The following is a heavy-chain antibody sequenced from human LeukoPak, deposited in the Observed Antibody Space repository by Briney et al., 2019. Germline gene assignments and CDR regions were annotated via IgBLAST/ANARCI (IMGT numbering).Heavy chain of an antibody. V-gene: IGHV3-30*01. CDR1: XXTFSSYA. CDR2: ISYDGSNK. CDR3: ARSRYYDSSGYLDY. D-gene: IGHD3-22*01. J-gene: IGHJ4*02. Sequence: SXXASXXTFSSYAMHWVRQAPGKGLEGVAVISYDGSNKYYADSVKGRFTISRDNSKNTLYLQMNSLRAEDTAVYYCARSRYYDSSGYLDYWGQGTLVTVSS.